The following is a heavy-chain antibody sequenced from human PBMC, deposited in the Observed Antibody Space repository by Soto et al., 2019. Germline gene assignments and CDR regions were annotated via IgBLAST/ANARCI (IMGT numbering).Heavy chain of an antibody. CDR1: GGSFSGYY. V-gene: IGHV4-34*01. D-gene: IGHD6-13*01. CDR3: ATTSIAAAVDY. J-gene: IGHJ4*02. Sequence: SETLSLTCAVYGGSFSGYYWSWIRQPPGKGLEWIGEINHSGSTKYNPSLKSRVTISVDTSKNQFSLKLSSVNAADTAVYYCATTSIAAAVDYWGQGTLVTVSS. CDR2: INHSGST.